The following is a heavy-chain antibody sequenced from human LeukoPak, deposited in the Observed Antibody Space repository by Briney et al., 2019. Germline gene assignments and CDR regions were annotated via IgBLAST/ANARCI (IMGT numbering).Heavy chain of an antibody. J-gene: IGHJ4*02. D-gene: IGHD4-17*01. Sequence: PSETLSLTCTLSGGSLSNYYWCWIRQPPGKGLEWIGYIYYSGSINYNPSLKSRVTISVDMSKNQFSLQLSSVTAADTAVYYCARQSRDGDYIAKLFDYWGQGTLVTVSS. V-gene: IGHV4-59*08. CDR3: ARQSRDGDYIAKLFDY. CDR1: GGSLSNYY. CDR2: IYYSGSI.